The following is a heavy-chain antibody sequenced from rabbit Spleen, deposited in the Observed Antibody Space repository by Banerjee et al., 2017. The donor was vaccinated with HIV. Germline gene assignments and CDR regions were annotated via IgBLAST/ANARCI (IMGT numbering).Heavy chain of an antibody. D-gene: IGHD4-1*01. Sequence: QSLEESGGDLVKPGASLTLTCTASGFSFSSRYYMCWVRQAPGKGLEWIACIYAGDSGDTYYASWAKGRFTISKTSSTTVTLQMTSLTAADTATYFCARETSSGWGVVSFYFNVWGPGTLVTVS. V-gene: IGHV1S40*01. J-gene: IGHJ4*01. CDR2: IYAGDSGDT. CDR3: ARETSSGWGVVSFYFNV. CDR1: GFSFSSRYY.